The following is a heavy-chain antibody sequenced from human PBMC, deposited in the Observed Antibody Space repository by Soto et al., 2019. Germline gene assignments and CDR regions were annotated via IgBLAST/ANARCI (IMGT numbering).Heavy chain of an antibody. D-gene: IGHD6-19*01. CDR3: AKCSPRYSSGLMVYYFDY. Sequence: GGSLRLSSAASGFTFSRYAMSWVRQAPGKGLEWVSVISGSGGSTYYADSVKGRFTISRDNSRNTLYLQMNSLRAEGTAVYYCAKCSPRYSSGLMVYYFDYWGQGTLVTVS. CDR2: ISGSGGST. CDR1: GFTFSRYA. J-gene: IGHJ4*02. V-gene: IGHV3-23*01.